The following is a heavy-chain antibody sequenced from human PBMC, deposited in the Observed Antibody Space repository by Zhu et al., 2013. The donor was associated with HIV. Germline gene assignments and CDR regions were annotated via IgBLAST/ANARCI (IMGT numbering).Heavy chain of an antibody. V-gene: IGHV1-18*01. CDR3: ARVEGYYRDIDY. CDR2: ISVYNGNT. J-gene: IGHJ4*02. Sequence: QVQLVQSGAEVKKPGASVKVSCKASGYTFNSYGITWVRQAPGQGLEWIGWISVYNGNTKYAQELQGRLTMTTDTSTSTAYMELRSLRSDDTAVYYCARVEGYYRDIDYWGQGTLVTVSA. CDR1: GYTFNSYG. D-gene: IGHD3-3*01.